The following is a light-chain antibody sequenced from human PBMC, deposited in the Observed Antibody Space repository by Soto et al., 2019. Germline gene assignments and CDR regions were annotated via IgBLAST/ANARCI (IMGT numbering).Light chain of an antibody. Sequence: EIGLTQSPGTLSLSPGGRATLSCRASQSVSRNYVAWYQQKPGQAPRLLIYGASSRASGIPDRFSGSGSGADFTLSITRLAPEDFALYYCQQYGSTPLTFGGGTKVDIK. V-gene: IGKV3-20*01. CDR3: QQYGSTPLT. CDR1: QSVSRNY. J-gene: IGKJ4*01. CDR2: GAS.